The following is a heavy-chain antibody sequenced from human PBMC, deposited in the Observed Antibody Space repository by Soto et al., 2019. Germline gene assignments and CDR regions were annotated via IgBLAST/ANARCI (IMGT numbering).Heavy chain of an antibody. J-gene: IGHJ4*02. D-gene: IGHD1-26*01. CDR1: GFTFSNAW. CDR3: TTVVDPIVGATGPDY. Sequence: LRLSCSASGFTFSNAWMSLVRQAPFNGLEWVGRIKSKTDGGTTDYAAPVKGRFTISRDDSKNTLYLQMNSLKTEDTAVYYCTTVVDPIVGATGPDYWGQGTLVTVSS. CDR2: IKSKTDGGTT. V-gene: IGHV3-15*01.